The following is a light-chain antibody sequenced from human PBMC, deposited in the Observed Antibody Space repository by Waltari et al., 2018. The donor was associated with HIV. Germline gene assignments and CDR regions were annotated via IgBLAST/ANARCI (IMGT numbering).Light chain of an antibody. CDR1: QSLSGW. Sequence: IQMTQSPSTLSASVGDRVTITCRASQSLSGWLAWFQQKPGKAPNLLIYTASTLQSGVPSRFSGSGSGTEFTLTISSLQPDDFATYYCHQYKSYPWTFGQGTKVEIK. J-gene: IGKJ1*01. CDR3: HQYKSYPWT. CDR2: TAS. V-gene: IGKV1-5*03.